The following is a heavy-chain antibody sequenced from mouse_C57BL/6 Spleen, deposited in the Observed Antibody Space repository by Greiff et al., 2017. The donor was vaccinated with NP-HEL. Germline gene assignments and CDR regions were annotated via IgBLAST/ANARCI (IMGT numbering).Heavy chain of an antibody. V-gene: IGHV1-81*01. CDR1: GYTFTSYG. Sequence: LQESGAELARPGASVKLSCKASGYTFTSYGISWVKQRTGQGLEWIGEIYPRSGNTYYNEKFKGKATLTADKSSSTAYMELRSLTSEDSAVYFCARSHDGYYEGYWGQGTTLTVSS. D-gene: IGHD2-3*01. CDR3: ARSHDGYYEGY. J-gene: IGHJ2*01. CDR2: IYPRSGNT.